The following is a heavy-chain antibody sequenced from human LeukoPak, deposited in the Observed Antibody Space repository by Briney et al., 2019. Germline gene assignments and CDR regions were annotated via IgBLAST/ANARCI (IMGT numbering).Heavy chain of an antibody. J-gene: IGHJ2*01. CDR3: TRRAARWQFDL. CDR1: GFNFDDYA. D-gene: IGHD5-24*01. Sequence: GRSLRLSCAVTGFNFDDYAMHWVRQAPGRGLEWVSGINWKTGNGIYADSVKGRFTISRDNAKNSLYLQMSSLRAEDTALYYCTRRAARWQFDLWGRGTLLTVSS. V-gene: IGHV3-9*01. CDR2: INWKTGNG.